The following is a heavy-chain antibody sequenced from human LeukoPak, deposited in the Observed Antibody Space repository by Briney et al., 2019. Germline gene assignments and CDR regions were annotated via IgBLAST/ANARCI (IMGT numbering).Heavy chain of an antibody. CDR1: GFILSTYA. Sequence: PGGSLRLSCSASGFILSTYAMHWVRQAPGKGLEYVSAISSNGDRTYYADAVKGRFTISRDNSKNTVYLQMSSLRAEDTAVYYCVKLYYYGSGSYDRWGQGTTVTVSS. D-gene: IGHD3-10*01. CDR3: VKLYYYGSGSYDR. CDR2: ISSNGDRT. V-gene: IGHV3-64D*06. J-gene: IGHJ6*02.